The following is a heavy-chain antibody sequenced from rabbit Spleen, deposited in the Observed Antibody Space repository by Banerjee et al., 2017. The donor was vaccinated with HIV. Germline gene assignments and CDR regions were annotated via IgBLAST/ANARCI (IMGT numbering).Heavy chain of an antibody. Sequence: QSLEESGGGLVKPGASLTLTCKASGFSFSSGYDMCWVRQAPGKGLEWIGCINIASMITYYASWVNGRFTISETSSTTVTLQMTSLTVADTATYFCARGSGDVGWGYLIWGQGTLVTVS. CDR3: ARGSGDVGWGYLI. CDR2: INIASMIT. J-gene: IGHJ3*01. D-gene: IGHD2-1*01. V-gene: IGHV1S40*01. CDR1: GFSFSSGYD.